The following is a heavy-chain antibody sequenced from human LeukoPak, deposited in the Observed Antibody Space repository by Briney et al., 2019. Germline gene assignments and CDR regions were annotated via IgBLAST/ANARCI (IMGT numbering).Heavy chain of an antibody. CDR1: GYTFTSYD. CDR2: MNPNSGNT. Sequence: ASVKVSCKASGYTFTSYDINWVRQATGQGLEWMGWMNPNSGNTGYAQKFQGRVTMTRNTSISTAYMELSSLRSEDTAVYYCARERIAAAGQNWFDPWGQGTLVTVSS. D-gene: IGHD6-13*01. V-gene: IGHV1-8*01. J-gene: IGHJ5*02. CDR3: ARERIAAAGQNWFDP.